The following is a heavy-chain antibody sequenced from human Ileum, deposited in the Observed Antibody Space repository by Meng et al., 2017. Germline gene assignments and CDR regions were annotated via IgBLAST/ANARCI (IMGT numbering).Heavy chain of an antibody. CDR3: ARHGGYYQGF. V-gene: IGHV4-4*02. CDR2: ISHSGST. Sequence: QVQLQGPGPGRVKPSGTLSLTCAVSSGSITSDTYWSWVRLPPGKGLEWIGQISHSGSTFYNPSLKSRVTMSVDKSKSQFSLMLTSVTAADTAVYYCARHGGYYQGFWGQGTLVTVSS. J-gene: IGHJ4*02. CDR1: SGSITSDTY. D-gene: IGHD4-23*01.